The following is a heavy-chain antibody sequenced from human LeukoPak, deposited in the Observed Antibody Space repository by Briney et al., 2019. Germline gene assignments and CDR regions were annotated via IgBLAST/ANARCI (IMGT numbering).Heavy chain of an antibody. D-gene: IGHD3-3*01. Sequence: SETLSLTCIVSGGSIGSYYWSWIRQPPGKGLEWTGYIYYTGTTGYNPSLKSRVTISIDTSKNQFSLKLSSVTAADTAVYYCASLNGSGYYFDYWGQGTLVIVSS. CDR3: ASLNGSGYYFDY. CDR1: GGSIGSYY. CDR2: IYYTGTT. J-gene: IGHJ4*02. V-gene: IGHV4-59*08.